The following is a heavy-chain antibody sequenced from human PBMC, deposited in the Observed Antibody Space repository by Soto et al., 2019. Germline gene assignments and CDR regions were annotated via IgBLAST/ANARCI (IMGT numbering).Heavy chain of an antibody. D-gene: IGHD5-18*01. CDR3: ARDQPGYSYGYGLGY. V-gene: IGHV3-21*01. CDR1: GFTFSSYS. CDR2: ISSSSSYI. Sequence: EVQLVESGGGLVKPGGSLRLSCAASGFTFSSYSMNWVRQAPGKGLEWVSSISSSSSYIYYADSVKGRFTISRDNAKNPLYLQMNSLRAEDTAVYYCARDQPGYSYGYGLGYWGQGNLVTVSS. J-gene: IGHJ4*02.